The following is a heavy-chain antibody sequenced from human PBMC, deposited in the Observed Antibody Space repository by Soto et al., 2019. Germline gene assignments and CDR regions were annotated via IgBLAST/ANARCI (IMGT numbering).Heavy chain of an antibody. V-gene: IGHV4-61*01. J-gene: IGHJ4*02. CDR1: GGSISSSSYY. Sequence: PSETLSLTSPVSGGSISSSSYYWSWMRQSPGKGLEWIGYISSSGSTTYNPSLESRVTLSVDTAKNEFSLKLNSVTAADTATYYCARILRDTQGWYHHDFWGQGTLVTVSS. D-gene: IGHD6-19*01. CDR3: ARILRDTQGWYHHDF. CDR2: ISSSGST.